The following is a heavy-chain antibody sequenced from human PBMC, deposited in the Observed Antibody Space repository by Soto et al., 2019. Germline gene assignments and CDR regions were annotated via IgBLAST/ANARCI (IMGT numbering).Heavy chain of an antibody. CDR2: INAGNGNT. Sequence: GASVKVSCKASGYTFTSYAMHWVRQAPGQRLEWMGWINAGNGNTKYSQKFQGRVTITRDTSASTAYMELSSLRSEDTAAYYCARPRHYGDYQSYYFNYWGQGTLVTVSS. D-gene: IGHD4-17*01. V-gene: IGHV1-3*01. J-gene: IGHJ4*02. CDR3: ARPRHYGDYQSYYFNY. CDR1: GYTFTSYA.